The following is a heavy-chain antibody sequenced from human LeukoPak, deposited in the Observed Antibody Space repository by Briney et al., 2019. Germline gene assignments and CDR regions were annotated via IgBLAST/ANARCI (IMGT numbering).Heavy chain of an antibody. CDR2: INAGNGKT. CDR3: ARARWTSTVTTYYLDF. D-gene: IGHD4-17*01. J-gene: IGHJ4*02. V-gene: IGHV1-3*01. CDR1: GYIFTDYG. Sequence: GASVTVSCKASGYIFTDYGIQWVRQAPGQGLEWMGWINAGNGKTKYSQKFQGRVTITRDTSASTAYMELSGLRSDDTAVYYCARARWTSTVTTYYLDFWGQGTLVTVSS.